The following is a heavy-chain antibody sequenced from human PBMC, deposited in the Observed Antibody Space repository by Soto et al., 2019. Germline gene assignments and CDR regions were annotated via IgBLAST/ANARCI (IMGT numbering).Heavy chain of an antibody. J-gene: IGHJ6*02. CDR1: GFTFSGSA. CDR3: TSSHCSGGSCYSRLGYYGMDV. D-gene: IGHD2-15*01. V-gene: IGHV3-73*01. Sequence: GGSLRLSCVASGFTFSGSAMHWVRQASGKGLEWVGRIRSKANSYATAYAASVKGRFTISRDDSKNTAYLQMNSLKTEDTAVYYCTSSHCSGGSCYSRLGYYGMDVWGQGTTVTVSS. CDR2: IRSKANSYAT.